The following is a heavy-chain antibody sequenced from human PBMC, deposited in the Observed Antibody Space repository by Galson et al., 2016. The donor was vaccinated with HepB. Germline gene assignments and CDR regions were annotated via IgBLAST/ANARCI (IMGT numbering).Heavy chain of an antibody. CDR3: ARGGGRGGSDY. J-gene: IGHJ4*02. CDR1: GYTFSHYG. Sequence: SVKVSCKASGYTFSHYGITWVRQAPGQGLEWMGWISPHNGNTNSAHKIQGRVTMTTDPATSTAYMELRSLRSDDTAVYYCARGGGRGGSDYWGQGTLVTFTS. D-gene: IGHD1-26*01. CDR2: ISPHNGNT. V-gene: IGHV1-18*01.